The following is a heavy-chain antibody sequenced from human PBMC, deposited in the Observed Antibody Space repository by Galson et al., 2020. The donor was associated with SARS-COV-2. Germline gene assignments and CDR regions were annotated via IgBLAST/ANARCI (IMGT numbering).Heavy chain of an antibody. CDR2: MSGRGSII. CDR1: GFTFSSYE. D-gene: IGHD3-22*01. CDR3: ARGPHYYDTSGYLDF. J-gene: IGHJ4*02. V-gene: IGHV3-48*03. Sequence: GESLKISCAASGFTFSSYEMNWVRQAPGKGLEWVSYMSGRGSIIYYADSVKGRFTISRDNAKNSLYLQMNSLRAEDTAVYYCARGPHYYDTSGYLDFWGQGSLVTVSS.